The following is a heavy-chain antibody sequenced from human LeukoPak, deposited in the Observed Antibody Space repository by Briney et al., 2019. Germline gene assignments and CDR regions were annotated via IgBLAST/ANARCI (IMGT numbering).Heavy chain of an antibody. J-gene: IGHJ3*02. CDR2: INTDGSST. CDR1: GFTFSSYW. D-gene: IGHD1-26*01. Sequence: GGSLRLSCAASGFTFSSYWMHWVRQAPGKGLVWVSRINTDGSSTSYADSVKGRFTISRDNAKNTLYLQMNSLRAEDTAAYYCARDLRVIVGSQRGNDAFDIWGQGTMVTVSS. V-gene: IGHV3-74*01. CDR3: ARDLRVIVGSQRGNDAFDI.